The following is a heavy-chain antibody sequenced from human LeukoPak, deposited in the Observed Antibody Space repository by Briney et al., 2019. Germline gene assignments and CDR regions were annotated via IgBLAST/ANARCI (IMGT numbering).Heavy chain of an antibody. J-gene: IGHJ4*02. CDR3: ARVGASAYIYSRFEELQKNFFDY. V-gene: IGHV1-46*01. CDR2: INPSGGST. D-gene: IGHD1-26*01. CDR1: GYTFTSYY. Sequence: ASVKVSCKASGYTFTSYYMHWVRQAPGQGLEWMGIINPSGGSTSYAQKFQGRVTMTRDMSTSTVYMELSSLRSEDTAVYYCARVGASAYIYSRFEELQKNFFDYWGQGTLVTVPS.